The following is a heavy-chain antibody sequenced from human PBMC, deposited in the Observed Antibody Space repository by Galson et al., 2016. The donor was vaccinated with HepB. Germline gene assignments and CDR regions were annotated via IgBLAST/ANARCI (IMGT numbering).Heavy chain of an antibody. J-gene: IGHJ3*02. D-gene: IGHD3-10*01. V-gene: IGHV3-23*01. CDR1: GFPFSYYA. CDR2: ITGRGGTT. Sequence: SLRLSCAASGFPFSYYAMNWVRQAPGKGLEWVSAITGRGGTTYYADSVKGRFTISRDNSKNTLYLQKNTLRAEDTAVYYCAKPGTTNAFDIWGQGTMVTVSS. CDR3: AKPGTTNAFDI.